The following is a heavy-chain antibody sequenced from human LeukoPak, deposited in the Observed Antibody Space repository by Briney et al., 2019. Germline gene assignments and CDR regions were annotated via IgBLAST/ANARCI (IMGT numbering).Heavy chain of an antibody. CDR1: GYTFTSYS. D-gene: IGHD6-19*01. Sequence: ASVKVSCKAFGYTFTSYSINWVRQATGHGLEWMAWMNPHNGNAGYAQKFQGRVTMTRDTSISTAYMELSSLTSEDTAIYYCARGHGEAEAAIGYWGQGTLVTVSS. V-gene: IGHV1-8*01. CDR3: ARGHGEAEAAIGY. J-gene: IGHJ4*02. CDR2: MNPHNGNA.